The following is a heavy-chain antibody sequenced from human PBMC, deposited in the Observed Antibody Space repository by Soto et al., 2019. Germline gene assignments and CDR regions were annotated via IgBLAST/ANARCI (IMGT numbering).Heavy chain of an antibody. CDR3: AGTYYYDSSGYYHGY. D-gene: IGHD3-22*01. J-gene: IGHJ4*02. V-gene: IGHV4-59*01. Sequence: SETLSLTCTVSGGSISSYYWSWIRQPPGKGLEWIGYIYYSGSTNYNPSLKSRVTISVDTSKNQFSLKLSSVTAADTAVYYCAGTYYYDSSGYYHGYWGQGTLVTVSS. CDR1: GGSISSYY. CDR2: IYYSGST.